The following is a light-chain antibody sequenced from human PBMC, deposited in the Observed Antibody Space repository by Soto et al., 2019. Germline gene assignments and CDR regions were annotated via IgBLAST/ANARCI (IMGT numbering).Light chain of an antibody. Sequence: IQMTQSPSSLSASVGDRVTITCRASQGVRDDVGWYQQKPGEAPKLLIYSASTLQSGVPSRFSGSGSGTDFPLTISGLHPEDFALYYCLKENSYPLTFGGGTRVDTK. CDR3: LKENSYPLT. V-gene: IGKV1-6*01. CDR2: SAS. J-gene: IGKJ4*01. CDR1: QGVRDD.